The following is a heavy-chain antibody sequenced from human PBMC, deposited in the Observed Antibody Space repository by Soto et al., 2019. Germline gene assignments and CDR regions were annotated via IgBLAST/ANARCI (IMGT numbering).Heavy chain of an antibody. CDR3: ARGGGYYFEH. V-gene: IGHV4-4*02. D-gene: IGHD3-16*01. Sequence: QVHLQESGPGLVNPSGTLSLTCAVSGVFFVSSNNWWNWVRQPPGQGLEWIGEVFHSGLTNYSPSLKSRVTISMDESRNQFSLQLRSVTVADTAVYYCARGGGYYFEHWGRGALVTVSS. CDR2: VFHSGLT. J-gene: IGHJ4*02. CDR1: GVFFVSSNNW.